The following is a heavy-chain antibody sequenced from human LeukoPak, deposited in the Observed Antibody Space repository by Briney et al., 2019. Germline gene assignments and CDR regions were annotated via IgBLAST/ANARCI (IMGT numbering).Heavy chain of an antibody. CDR2: IYYSGST. CDR1: GGSISSYY. CDR3: ARLYYDSSGYFRVSYYFDY. Sequence: SETLSLTCTVSGGSISSYYWSWIRQPPGKGLEWIGYIYYSGSTNYNPSLKSRVTISVDTSKNQFSLKLSSVTAADTAVYYCARLYYDSSGYFRVSYYFDYWGREPWSPSPQ. D-gene: IGHD3-22*01. V-gene: IGHV4-59*08. J-gene: IGHJ4*02.